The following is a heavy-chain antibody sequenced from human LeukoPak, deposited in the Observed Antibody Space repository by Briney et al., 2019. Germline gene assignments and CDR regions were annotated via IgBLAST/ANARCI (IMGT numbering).Heavy chain of an antibody. CDR1: GFTFSSYS. D-gene: IGHD3-22*01. CDR3: ERDDYDSSGYFIPLDC. CDR2: ISSSSSYI. Sequence: GGSLRLSCAASGFTFSSYSMNWVRQAPGKGLEWVSSISSSSSYIYYADSVKGRFTISRDNAKNSLYLQMNSLRAEDTAVYYCERDDYDSSGYFIPLDCWGRGTVVTVS. J-gene: IGHJ4*02. V-gene: IGHV3-21*01.